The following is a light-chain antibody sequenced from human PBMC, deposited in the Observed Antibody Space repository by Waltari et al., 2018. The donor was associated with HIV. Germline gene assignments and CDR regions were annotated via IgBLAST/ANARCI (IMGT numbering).Light chain of an antibody. J-gene: IGLJ2*01. CDR1: TSDIGGYNY. V-gene: IGLV2-8*01. CDR3: SSYANKNGFYVV. Sequence: QSALTQPPSASGSPGLSVTIACTGTTSDIGGYNYASWYQTHPGKAPKLVISEVTKRPSGVPDRFSGSKSGTTASLTVSGLQTEDEADYYCSSYANKNGFYVVFGGGTKLTVL. CDR2: EVT.